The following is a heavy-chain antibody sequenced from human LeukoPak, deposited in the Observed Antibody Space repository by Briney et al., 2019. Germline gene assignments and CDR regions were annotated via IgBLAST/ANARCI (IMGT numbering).Heavy chain of an antibody. V-gene: IGHV4-39*01. J-gene: IGHJ4*02. CDR3: ARLSPHLRFLEWLLSIDY. D-gene: IGHD3-3*01. CDR2: IYYSGST. Sequence: SETLSLTCTVSGGSISSSSYYWGWIRQPPGKGLEWIGSIYYSGSTYYNPSLKSRVTISVDTSKNQFSLKLSSVTAADTAVYYCARLSPHLRFLEWLLSIDYWGQGTLVTFSS. CDR1: GGSISSSSYY.